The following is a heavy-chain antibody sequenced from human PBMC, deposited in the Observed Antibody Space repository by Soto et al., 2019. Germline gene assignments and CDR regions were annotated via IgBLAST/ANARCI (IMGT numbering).Heavy chain of an antibody. Sequence: QVQLVQSGAEVRKPGSSVKVSCKVSGGTFSSYAISWVRQAPGQGLEWMGGIIPMFGTPNYAQKFQGSVTIPADKPTNTAYMELNSLTSADTAVYYCARAAGYHYDRSGYQYWYFDLWGRGTLVTVSS. CDR1: GGTFSSYA. CDR2: IIPMFGTP. J-gene: IGHJ2*01. D-gene: IGHD3-22*01. V-gene: IGHV1-69*06. CDR3: ARAAGYHYDRSGYQYWYFDL.